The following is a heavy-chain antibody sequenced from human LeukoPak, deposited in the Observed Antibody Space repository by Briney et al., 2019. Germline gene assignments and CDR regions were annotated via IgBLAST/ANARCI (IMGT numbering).Heavy chain of an antibody. CDR2: IYYSGST. CDR1: GGSISSYY. V-gene: IGHV4-59*01. J-gene: IGHJ4*02. D-gene: IGHD3-22*01. Sequence: SETLSLTCTVSGGSISSYYWSWIRQPPGKGLEWIGYIYYSGSTNYNPSLKSRVTISVDTSKNQFPLKLSSVTAADTAVYYCARVSPDNYYDSSGYYYGFDYWGQGTLVTVSS. CDR3: ARVSPDNYYDSSGYYYGFDY.